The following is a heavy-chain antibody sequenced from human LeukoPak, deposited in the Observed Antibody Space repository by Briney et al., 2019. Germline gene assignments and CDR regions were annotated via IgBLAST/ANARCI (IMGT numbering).Heavy chain of an antibody. CDR2: IYTDGDT. CDR3: ARATYDYYFDY. V-gene: IGHV3-53*01. D-gene: IGHD3-3*01. Sequence: HPGGSLRLSCAASGFTVSTNYMTWVRQAPGKGLEWVSVIYTDGDTYYSDSAKGRFTISRDNSENTLYLQMHSLSAEDTAVYYCARATYDYYFDYWGQGTLVTVSS. J-gene: IGHJ4*02. CDR1: GFTVSTNY.